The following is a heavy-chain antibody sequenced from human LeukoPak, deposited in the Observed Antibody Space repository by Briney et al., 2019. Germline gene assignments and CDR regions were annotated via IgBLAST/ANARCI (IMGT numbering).Heavy chain of an antibody. CDR2: IYYSGST. J-gene: IGHJ6*02. CDR1: GGSISSYY. Sequence: SETLSLTCTVSGGSISSYYWGWIRQPPGKGLEWIGYIYYSGSTNYNPSLKSRVTISVDTSKNQFSLKLSSVTAADTAVYYCARIYSGSYGYYYYGMDVWGQGTTVTVSS. CDR3: ARIYSGSYGYYYYGMDV. D-gene: IGHD1-26*01. V-gene: IGHV4-59*08.